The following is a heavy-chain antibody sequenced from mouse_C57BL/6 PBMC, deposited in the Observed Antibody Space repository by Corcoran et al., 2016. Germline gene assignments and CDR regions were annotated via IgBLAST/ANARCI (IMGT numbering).Heavy chain of an antibody. CDR1: GYTFTSYG. Sequence: QVQLQQSGAELARTGASVKLSCMASGYTFTSYGINWVKQSTGQGLEWIGEIYPRSGNTYYNEKFKGKATLTADKSSSTAYMELRSLTSEDSAVYFCGRWYPYYFDYWGQGTTLTVSS. V-gene: IGHV1-81*01. CDR2: IYPRSGNT. J-gene: IGHJ2*01. D-gene: IGHD1-1*02. CDR3: GRWYPYYFDY.